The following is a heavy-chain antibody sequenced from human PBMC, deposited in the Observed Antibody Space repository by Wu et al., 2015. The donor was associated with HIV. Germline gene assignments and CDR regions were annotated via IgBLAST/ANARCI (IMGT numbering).Heavy chain of an antibody. J-gene: IGHJ3*02. Sequence: QVQLVQSGAEVKKPGSSVKVSCKASGGTFSSYAISWVRQAPGQGLEWMGGIIPIFGTANYAQKFQGRVTITADESTSTAYMELSSLRSEDTAVYYCARVNLPRSSSWYLRDAFDIWGQGTMVTVSS. D-gene: IGHD6-13*01. CDR2: IIPIFGTA. CDR1: GGTFSSYA. V-gene: IGHV1-69*12. CDR3: ARVNLPRSSSWYLRDAFDI.